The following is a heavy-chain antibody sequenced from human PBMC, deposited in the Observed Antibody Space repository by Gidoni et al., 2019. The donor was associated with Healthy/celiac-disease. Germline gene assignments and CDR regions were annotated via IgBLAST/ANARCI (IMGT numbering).Heavy chain of an antibody. Sequence: QLQLQESGPGLVKPSETLSLTCTVSGGSISSSSYYWGWIRQPPGKGLEWIGSIYYSGSTYYNPSLKSRVTISVDTSKNQFSLKLSSVTAADTAVYYCASEGEGSWYGNWFDPWGQGTLVTVSS. CDR2: IYYSGST. J-gene: IGHJ5*02. V-gene: IGHV4-39*01. D-gene: IGHD6-13*01. CDR3: ASEGEGSWYGNWFDP. CDR1: GGSISSSSYY.